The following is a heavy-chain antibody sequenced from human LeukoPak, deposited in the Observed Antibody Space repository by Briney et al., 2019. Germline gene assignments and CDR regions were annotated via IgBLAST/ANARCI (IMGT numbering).Heavy chain of an antibody. J-gene: IGHJ4*02. CDR3: VKDVGGVQDYYYDSSGYG. CDR2: ISGSGGST. CDR1: GFTFSSYA. D-gene: IGHD3-22*01. V-gene: IGHV3-23*01. Sequence: GGSLRLSCAASGFTFSSYAMSWVRQAPGKGLEWVSAISGSGGSTYYADSVKGRFTISRDNSKNTLYLQMNSLRAEDTAVYYCVKDVGGVQDYYYDSSGYGWGQGTLVTVSS.